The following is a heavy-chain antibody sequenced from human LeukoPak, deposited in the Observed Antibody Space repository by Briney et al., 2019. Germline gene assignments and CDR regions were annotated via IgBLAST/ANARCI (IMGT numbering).Heavy chain of an antibody. Sequence: GGSLRLSCAASGFTFSSYAMSWVRQAPGKGLEWVSAISGSGGSTYYADSVKGRFTISRDNSKNTLYLQMNSLRAEDTAVYYCAKALEYSYGWYYFDYWGQGTLVTVPS. CDR1: GFTFSSYA. J-gene: IGHJ4*02. D-gene: IGHD5-18*01. CDR3: AKALEYSYGWYYFDY. V-gene: IGHV3-23*01. CDR2: ISGSGGST.